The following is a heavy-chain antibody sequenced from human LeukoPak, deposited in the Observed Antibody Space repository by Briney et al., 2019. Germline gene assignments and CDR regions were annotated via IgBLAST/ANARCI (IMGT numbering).Heavy chain of an antibody. J-gene: IGHJ1*01. CDR3: ARDDTYYHGGKPAEYFQH. D-gene: IGHD3-10*01. Sequence: ASVKVSCKASGYTFTSYGISWVRQAPGQGLEWMGWISPYNGNTNYAQKLQGRVTMTTDTSTSTAYMELRSLGSDDTAVYYCARDDTYYHGGKPAEYFQHWGKGTLVTVSS. CDR1: GYTFTSYG. CDR2: ISPYNGNT. V-gene: IGHV1-18*01.